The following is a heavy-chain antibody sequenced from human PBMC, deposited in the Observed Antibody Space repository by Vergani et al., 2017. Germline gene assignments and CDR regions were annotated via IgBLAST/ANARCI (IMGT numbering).Heavy chain of an antibody. CDR1: GFTFSSYW. CDR2: IKQDGSEK. CDR3: ARENIXQLWGLYYYYYMDV. V-gene: IGHV3-7*01. D-gene: IGHD5-18*01. Sequence: EVQLVESGGGLVQPGGSLRLSCAASGFTFSSYWMSWVRQAPGKGLEWVANIKQDGSEKYYVDSVKGRFTISRDNAKNSLYLQMNSLRAEDTAVYYCARENIXQLWGLYYYYYMDVWGKATTVTVSS. J-gene: IGHJ6*03.